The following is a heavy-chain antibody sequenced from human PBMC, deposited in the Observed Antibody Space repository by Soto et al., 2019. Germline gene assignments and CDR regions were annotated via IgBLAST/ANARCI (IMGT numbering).Heavy chain of an antibody. V-gene: IGHV1-8*01. D-gene: IGHD4-17*01. CDR1: GYTFTSYD. Sequence: GASVKVSCKASGYTFTSYDINWVRQATGQGLEWMGWMNPNSGNTGYAQKFQGRVTMTRNTSISTAYMELSSLRSEDTAVYYCARAKTTVSTGGYYYYGKDVWGQGTTVTVSS. J-gene: IGHJ6*02. CDR3: ARAKTTVSTGGYYYYGKDV. CDR2: MNPNSGNT.